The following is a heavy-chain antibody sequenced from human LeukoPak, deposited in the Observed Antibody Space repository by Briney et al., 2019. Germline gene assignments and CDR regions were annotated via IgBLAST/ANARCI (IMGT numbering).Heavy chain of an antibody. CDR3: ASGSGWRQLY. CDR2: IKSDGSEK. D-gene: IGHD5-24*01. V-gene: IGHV3-7*01. Sequence: GGSLRFSFVVPEFTFRSNWMNCVRESRGGGLEWVANIKSDGSEKYYADSVKGRFTISRDNAKNSLYLQMNSLKAEDTAVYYCASGSGWRQLYWGQGTLVTVSP. J-gene: IGHJ4*02. CDR1: EFTFRSNW.